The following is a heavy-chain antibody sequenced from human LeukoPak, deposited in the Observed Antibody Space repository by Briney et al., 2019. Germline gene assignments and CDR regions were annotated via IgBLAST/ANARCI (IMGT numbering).Heavy chain of an antibody. CDR1: GFTFSSYG. D-gene: IGHD3-22*01. CDR2: IWYDGSNN. J-gene: IGHJ3*02. CDR3: ARVGNYYDSSGPREADAFDI. Sequence: PGGSLRLSCAASGFTFSSYGMHWVRQAPGKGLEWVAVIWYDGSNNYYADSVKGRFTISRDNSKNTLYLQMNSLRAEDTAVYYCARVGNYYDSSGPREADAFDIWGQGTMVTVSS. V-gene: IGHV3-33*01.